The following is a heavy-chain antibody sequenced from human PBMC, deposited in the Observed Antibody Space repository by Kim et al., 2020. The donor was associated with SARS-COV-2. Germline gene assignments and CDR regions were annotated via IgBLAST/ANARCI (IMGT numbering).Heavy chain of an antibody. CDR2: GTNK. J-gene: IGHJ4*02. D-gene: IGHD3-3*01. Sequence: GTNKNYEASVKGRFTISKDNSKNTLYLQMNSLGAEDTAVYYGARGVTTGDSWGQGTLVTVSS. CDR3: ARGVTTGDS. V-gene: IGHV3-33*01.